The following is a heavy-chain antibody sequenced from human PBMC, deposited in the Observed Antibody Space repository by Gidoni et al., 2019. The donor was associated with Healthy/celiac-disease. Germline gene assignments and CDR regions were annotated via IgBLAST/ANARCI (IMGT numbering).Heavy chain of an antibody. CDR1: GGSISSSSYY. D-gene: IGHD3-10*01. Sequence: QLQLQESGPGLVKPSETLSLTCTVSGGSISSSSYYWGWIRQPPGKGLEWIGSIYYSGSTYSNPSLKSRVTISVDTSKNQFSLKLSSVTAADTAVYYCARQGGELLLWFGELLIDYWGQGTLVTVSS. J-gene: IGHJ4*02. CDR3: ARQGGELLLWFGELLIDY. CDR2: IYYSGST. V-gene: IGHV4-39*01.